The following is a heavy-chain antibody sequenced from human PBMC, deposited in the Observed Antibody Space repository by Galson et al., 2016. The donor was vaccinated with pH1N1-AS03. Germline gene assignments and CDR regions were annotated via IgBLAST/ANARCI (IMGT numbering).Heavy chain of an antibody. CDR2: INHSGST. CDR3: ARGSYSSGWYRGRNAFDI. J-gene: IGHJ3*02. D-gene: IGHD6-19*01. Sequence: ETLSLTCAVYGGSFNNYYWNWIRQSPGKGLEWVGEINHSGSTDCNPSLKSRVTISVDPSKNRISLNLNSVTAADTAVYYCARGSYSSGWYRGRNAFDIWGQGTMVTVSS. CDR1: GGSFNNYY. V-gene: IGHV4-34*01.